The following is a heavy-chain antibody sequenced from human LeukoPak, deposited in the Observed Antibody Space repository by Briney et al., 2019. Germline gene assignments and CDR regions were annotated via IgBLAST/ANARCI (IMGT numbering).Heavy chain of an antibody. Sequence: GGSLRLSCAASGFTFSSYWMSWVRQAPGKGLEWVANIKQDGSEKYYVDSVKGRFTISRDNAKNSLYLQMNSLRAEDTAVYYCARVGWQLVRGVYYFDYWGQGTLVTVSS. CDR2: IKQDGSEK. V-gene: IGHV3-7*01. D-gene: IGHD6-6*01. CDR1: GFTFSSYW. CDR3: ARVGWQLVRGVYYFDY. J-gene: IGHJ4*02.